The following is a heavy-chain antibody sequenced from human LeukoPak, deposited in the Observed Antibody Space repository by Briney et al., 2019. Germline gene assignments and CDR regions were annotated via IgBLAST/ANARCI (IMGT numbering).Heavy chain of an antibody. V-gene: IGHV1-69*01. Sequence: GSSVKVSCKASGGTFSSYAISWVRQAPGQGLEWMGGIIPIFGTANYAQKFQGRVTITADEATSTAYMELSSLRSEDTAVYYCARDLPYYDSSGYYEPALDYWGQGTLVTVSS. CDR2: IIPIFGTA. J-gene: IGHJ4*02. CDR3: ARDLPYYDSSGYYEPALDY. CDR1: GGTFSSYA. D-gene: IGHD3-22*01.